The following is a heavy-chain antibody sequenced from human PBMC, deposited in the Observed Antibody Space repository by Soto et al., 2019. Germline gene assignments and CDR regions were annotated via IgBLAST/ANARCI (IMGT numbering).Heavy chain of an antibody. CDR3: ATALKGAAGIYHFDY. D-gene: IGHD6-25*01. J-gene: IGHJ4*02. CDR1: GGTFSSYA. V-gene: IGHV1-69*01. CDR2: IITIFGTA. Sequence: QVQLVQSGAEVKKPGSSVKVSCKASGGTFSSYAISWVRQAPGQGLEWMGGIITIFGTANYAQKFQGRVTITADESTSTAYMELSSLRSEDTAVYYCATALKGAAGIYHFDYWGQGTLVTVSS.